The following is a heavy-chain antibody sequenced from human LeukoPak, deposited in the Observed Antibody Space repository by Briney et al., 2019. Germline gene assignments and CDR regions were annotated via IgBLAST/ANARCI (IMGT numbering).Heavy chain of an antibody. CDR1: GDSVSSNSAA. Sequence: SQTLSLTCAISGDSVSSNSAAWNWIRQSPSRGLEWLGRTYYRSKWYNDYAVSVKNRITINPDTSKNQFSLQLNSVTPEDTAVYYCAREWFYYDSGGYYAYYYYYMDVWGKGTTVTVSS. CDR2: TYYRSKWYN. CDR3: AREWFYYDSGGYYAYYYYYMDV. V-gene: IGHV6-1*01. D-gene: IGHD3-22*01. J-gene: IGHJ6*03.